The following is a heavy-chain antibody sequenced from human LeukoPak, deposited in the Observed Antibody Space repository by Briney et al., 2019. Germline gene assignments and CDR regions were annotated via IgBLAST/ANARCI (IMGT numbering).Heavy chain of an antibody. CDR2: ISAYNGNT. Sequence: ASVKVSCKASGYTFTSYGISWVRQAPGQGLEWMGLISAYNGNTNYAQKLQGRVTMTTDTSTSTAYMELRSLRSDDTAVYYCARVLGDMVRGVIIEFDPWGQGTLVTVSS. J-gene: IGHJ5*02. CDR3: ARVLGDMVRGVIIEFDP. D-gene: IGHD3-10*01. CDR1: GYTFTSYG. V-gene: IGHV1-18*04.